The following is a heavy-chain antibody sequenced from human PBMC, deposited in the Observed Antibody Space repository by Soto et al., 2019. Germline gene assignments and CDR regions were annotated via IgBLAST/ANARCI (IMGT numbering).Heavy chain of an antibody. V-gene: IGHV4-59*12. CDR2: IYYSGST. CDR1: GGSISTYY. Sequence: SETLSLTCTVSGGSISTYYWSWIRQPPGKGLEWIGYIYYSGSTNYNPSLKSRVTISVDTSKNQFSLKLSSVTAADTAVYYCARRHAIETVLMLYSIQSEYYFDYWSQGTLVTVSS. D-gene: IGHD2-8*01. J-gene: IGHJ4*02. CDR3: ARRHAIETVLMLYSIQSEYYFDY.